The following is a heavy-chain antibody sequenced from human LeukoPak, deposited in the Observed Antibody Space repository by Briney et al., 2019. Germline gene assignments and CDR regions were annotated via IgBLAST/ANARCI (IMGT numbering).Heavy chain of an antibody. CDR2: IIPIFGTA. V-gene: IGHV1-69*13. CDR1: GGTLSSYA. Sequence: SVKVSCKASGGTLSSYAISWVRQAPGQGLEWMGGIIPIFGTANYAQKFQGRVTITADESTSTAYMELSSLRSEDTAVYYCARGMGYYGDYVWYFDYWGQGTLVTVSS. J-gene: IGHJ4*02. CDR3: ARGMGYYGDYVWYFDY. D-gene: IGHD4-17*01.